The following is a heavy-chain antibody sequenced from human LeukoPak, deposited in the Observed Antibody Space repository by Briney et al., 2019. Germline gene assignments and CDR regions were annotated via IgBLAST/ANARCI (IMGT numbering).Heavy chain of an antibody. CDR3: VRRHDY. J-gene: IGHJ4*02. CDR1: GFDVNDNF. Sequence: PGGSLRLSCVASGFDVNDNFMLWIHQAPGQGLEWISIIYASGGAFHSESVKGRFSAFRDTSKNTIFLQMNNLRAADTAMYYCVRRHDYWGQGTLVTVSS. CDR2: IYASGGA. V-gene: IGHV3-53*01.